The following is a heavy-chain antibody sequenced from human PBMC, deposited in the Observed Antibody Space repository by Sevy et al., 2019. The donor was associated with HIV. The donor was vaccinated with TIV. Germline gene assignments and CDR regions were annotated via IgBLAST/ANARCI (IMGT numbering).Heavy chain of an antibody. CDR3: AKSGSGWYGRYYFDY. D-gene: IGHD6-19*01. J-gene: IGHJ4*02. V-gene: IGHV3-23*01. Sequence: GGSLRLSCAASGFTFSSYAMSWVRQAPVKGLEWVSALRGSGGSTYYADSVKGRFTISRDNSKNTLYLQMNSLRAEDTAVYYCAKSGSGWYGRYYFDYWGQGTLVTVSS. CDR2: LRGSGGST. CDR1: GFTFSSYA.